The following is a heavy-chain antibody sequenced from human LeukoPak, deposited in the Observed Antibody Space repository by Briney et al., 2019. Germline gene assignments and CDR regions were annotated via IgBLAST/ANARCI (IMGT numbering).Heavy chain of an antibody. CDR1: GGSISSYY. D-gene: IGHD3-3*01. CDR2: IYYSGST. V-gene: IGHV4-59*01. CDR3: ARAQRFLEWLFYDY. J-gene: IGHJ4*02. Sequence: SETLSLTCTASGGSISSYYWSWIRQPPGKGLEWIGYIYYSGSTNYNPSLKSRVTISVDTSKNQFSLKLSSETAADTAVYYCARAQRFLEWLFYDYWGQGTLVTVSS.